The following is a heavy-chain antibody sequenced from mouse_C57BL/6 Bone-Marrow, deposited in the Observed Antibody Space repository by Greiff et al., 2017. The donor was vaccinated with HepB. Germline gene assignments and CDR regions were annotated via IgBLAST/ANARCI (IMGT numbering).Heavy chain of an antibody. D-gene: IGHD1-1*01. V-gene: IGHV1-81*01. Sequence: QVQLQQSGAELARPGASVKLSCKASGYTFTSYGISWVKQRTGQGLEWIGEIYPRSGNTYYNEKFKGKATLTADKSSSTAYMELRSLTSEDSAVYFCARGPYYYGRSPFDYWGQGTTLTVSS. CDR1: GYTFTSYG. CDR2: IYPRSGNT. CDR3: ARGPYYYGRSPFDY. J-gene: IGHJ2*01.